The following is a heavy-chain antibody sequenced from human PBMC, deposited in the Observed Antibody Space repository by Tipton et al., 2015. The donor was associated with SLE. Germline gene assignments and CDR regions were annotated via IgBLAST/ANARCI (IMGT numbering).Heavy chain of an antibody. V-gene: IGHV4-59*01. Sequence: TLSLTCTVSGGSISSYYWSWIRQPPGKGLEWIGYIYYSGSTNYNPSLKSRVTISVDTSKNQFSLKLSSVTAADTAVYYCARDHDPTTVAYAFDIWGLGTMVTVSS. CDR3: ARDHDPTTVAYAFDI. D-gene: IGHD4-23*01. J-gene: IGHJ3*02. CDR1: GGSISSYY. CDR2: IYYSGST.